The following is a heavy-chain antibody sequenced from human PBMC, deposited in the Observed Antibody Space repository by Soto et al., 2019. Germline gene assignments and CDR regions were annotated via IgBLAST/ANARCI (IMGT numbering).Heavy chain of an antibody. Sequence: QVQLVESGGGVVQPGRFLRLSCAASGFTFSSYGMHWVRQAPGKGLEWVAVISYDGSNKYYADSVKGRFTISRDNSKNTLYLQMNSLRAEDTAVYYCAKDGRNYDYIWGSYRYDYWGQGTLVTVSS. CDR1: GFTFSSYG. J-gene: IGHJ4*02. CDR3: AKDGRNYDYIWGSYRYDY. CDR2: ISYDGSNK. D-gene: IGHD3-16*02. V-gene: IGHV3-30*18.